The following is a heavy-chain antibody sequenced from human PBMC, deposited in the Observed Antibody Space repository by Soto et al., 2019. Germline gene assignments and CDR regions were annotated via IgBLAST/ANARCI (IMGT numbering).Heavy chain of an antibody. Sequence: QVQLQQWGAGLLKPSETLSLTCAVYGGSFTGYYWTWIRQTPWKGLEWIGEINYRGSSYYNPSLEGRISMAVDTSKNQFSLKLRSVTAADTAVYFCVRGQPHRITIFEVVIRSYDYGMDVWGQGTTVTVSS. CDR1: GGSFTGYY. D-gene: IGHD3-3*02. CDR3: VRGQPHRITIFEVVIRSYDYGMDV. V-gene: IGHV4-34*01. CDR2: INYRGSS. J-gene: IGHJ6*02.